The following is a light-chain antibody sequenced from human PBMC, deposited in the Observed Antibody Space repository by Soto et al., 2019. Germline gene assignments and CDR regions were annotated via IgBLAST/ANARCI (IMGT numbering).Light chain of an antibody. CDR2: DAS. V-gene: IGKV1-5*01. Sequence: DIQMTQSPSTLSASVGDRFTITFLASQSISSWLAWYQQKPGKAPKLLIYDASSLESGVPSRFSGSGSGTEFTLTISSLQPDDFATYYCQQYNSYSYTFGQVTMVDIK. CDR3: QQYNSYSYT. J-gene: IGKJ2*01. CDR1: QSISSW.